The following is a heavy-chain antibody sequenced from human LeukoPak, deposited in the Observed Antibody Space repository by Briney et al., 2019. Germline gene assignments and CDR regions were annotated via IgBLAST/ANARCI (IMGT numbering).Heavy chain of an antibody. Sequence: ASVKVSCKVSGYTLTELSMHWVRQAPGRGLEWMGGFDPEDGETIYAQKFQGRVTMTEDTSTDTAYMELSSLRSEDTAVYYCATEPMVRGLWVWDAFDIWGQGTMVIVSS. CDR3: ATEPMVRGLWVWDAFDI. D-gene: IGHD3-10*01. CDR1: GYTLTELS. CDR2: FDPEDGET. V-gene: IGHV1-24*01. J-gene: IGHJ3*02.